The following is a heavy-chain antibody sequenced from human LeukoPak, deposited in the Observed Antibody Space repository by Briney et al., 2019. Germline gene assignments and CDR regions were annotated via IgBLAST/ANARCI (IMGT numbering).Heavy chain of an antibody. V-gene: IGHV1-2*02. CDR2: INPNSGGT. J-gene: IGHJ4*02. CDR3: ARVPLYDFWSGYYGTSTVTGEFDY. CDR1: GYIFTGYY. D-gene: IGHD3-3*01. Sequence: ASVKVSCKASGYIFTGYYMHWVRQAPGQGLAWMGWINPNSGGTNYAQKFQGRVTMTRDTSISTAYMELSRLRSDDTAVYYCARVPLYDFWSGYYGTSTVTGEFDYWGQGTLVTVSS.